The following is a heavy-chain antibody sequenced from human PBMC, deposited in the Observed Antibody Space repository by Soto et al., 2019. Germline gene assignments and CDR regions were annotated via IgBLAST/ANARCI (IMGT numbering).Heavy chain of an antibody. Sequence: SETLSLTCAVSAGSISSGGYSWNWIRQPPGRGLEWIGYIYHSGRTNYNPSLGSRVTISVDTSRKSFSLKLSSVTAADTAVYFCARDRWMSRANWFDPWGPGTLVTVSS. CDR2: IYHSGRT. CDR1: AGSISSGGYS. D-gene: IGHD2-2*03. V-gene: IGHV4-30-2*01. CDR3: ARDRWMSRANWFDP. J-gene: IGHJ5*02.